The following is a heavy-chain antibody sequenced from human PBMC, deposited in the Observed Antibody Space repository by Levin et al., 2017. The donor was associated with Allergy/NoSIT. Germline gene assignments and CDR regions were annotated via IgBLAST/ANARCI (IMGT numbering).Heavy chain of an antibody. D-gene: IGHD5-12*01. CDR1: GDSISRGFYY. V-gene: IGHV4-61*02. CDR3: ARDLEGFSGYKPYCYTDV. J-gene: IGHJ6*03. CDR2: IYVTGST. Sequence: LRLSCSVSGDSISRGFYYWSWIRQPAGEGLEWIGRIYVTGSTTYSPSLKSRVTISLDRSKDQVLLKVNSVTAADTAVYYCARDLEGFSGYKPYCYTDVWGKGTTVTVSS.